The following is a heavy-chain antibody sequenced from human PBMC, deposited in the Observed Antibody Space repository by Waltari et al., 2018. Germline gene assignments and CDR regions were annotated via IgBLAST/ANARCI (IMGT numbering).Heavy chain of an antibody. Sequence: EVQLVESGGALVQPGGSLRLSGAASGFRFSNYWMHWVRQAPGKGLVWVSRIKYDGSTRAYADSVKGRFTISRDNARNTLFLQMSGLRAEDTAVYYCARDLDWVLFDSWGQGTLVTVSS. J-gene: IGHJ4*02. D-gene: IGHD3-9*01. CDR2: IKYDGSTR. CDR1: GFRFSNYW. V-gene: IGHV3-74*01. CDR3: ARDLDWVLFDS.